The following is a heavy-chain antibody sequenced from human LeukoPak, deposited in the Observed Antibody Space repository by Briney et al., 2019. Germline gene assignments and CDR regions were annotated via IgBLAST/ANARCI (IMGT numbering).Heavy chain of an antibody. CDR3: ARGYEGVYGMDV. V-gene: IGHV1-2*02. D-gene: IGHD5-12*01. J-gene: IGHJ6*02. CDR1: GYTFTGYY. CDR2: INPNSGGT. Sequence: ASVKVSCKASGYTFTGYYMHWVRQAPGQGLEWMGWINPNSGGTNYAQKFQGRVTMTRDTSISSAYMELSRLRSDDTAVYYCARGYEGVYGMDVWGQGTTVTVSS.